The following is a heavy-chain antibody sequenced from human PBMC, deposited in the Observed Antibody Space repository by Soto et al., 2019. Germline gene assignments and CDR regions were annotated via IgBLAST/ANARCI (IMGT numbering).Heavy chain of an antibody. CDR2: IDPSDSQT. V-gene: IGHV5-10-1*01. CDR1: GYSFAGYL. Sequence: GESLKISFKGSGYSFAGYLITWVRQKPGKGLEWMGRIDPSDSQTYYSPSFRGHVTISVTKSITTVFLQWSSLRASDTAMYYCARQIYDSDTGPHFQYYFDSWGQGTPLTVSS. J-gene: IGHJ4*02. D-gene: IGHD3-22*01. CDR3: ARQIYDSDTGPHFQYYFDS.